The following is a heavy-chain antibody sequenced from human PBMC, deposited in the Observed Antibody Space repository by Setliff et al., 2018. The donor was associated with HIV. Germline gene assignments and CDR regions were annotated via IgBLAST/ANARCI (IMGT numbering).Heavy chain of an antibody. CDR3: ARDHDYYDSSKSWGFDY. CDR2: IYYSGST. Sequence: SETLSLTCPVSGGSISSSSYYWGWIRQPPGKGLEWIVSIYYSGSTYYNPSLKSRVTISVDTSKNQFSLKLSSVTAADTAVYYCARDHDYYDSSKSWGFDYRGQGTLVTVSS. J-gene: IGHJ4*02. V-gene: IGHV4-39*02. D-gene: IGHD3-22*01. CDR1: GGSISSSSYY.